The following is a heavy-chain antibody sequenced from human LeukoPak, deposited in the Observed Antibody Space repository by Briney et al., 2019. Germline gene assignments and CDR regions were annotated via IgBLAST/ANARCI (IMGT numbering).Heavy chain of an antibody. J-gene: IGHJ6*03. D-gene: IGHD3-10*01. CDR1: GFTFSSYG. V-gene: IGHV3-23*01. CDR3: AKKGSLQYYYYYYMDV. Sequence: GGSLRLSCAASGFTFSSYGMSWVRQAPGKGLEWVSAISGSGGSTYYADSVKGRFTISRDNSKNTLYLQMNSLRAEDTAVYYCAKKGSLQYYYYYYMDVWGKGTTVTISS. CDR2: ISGSGGST.